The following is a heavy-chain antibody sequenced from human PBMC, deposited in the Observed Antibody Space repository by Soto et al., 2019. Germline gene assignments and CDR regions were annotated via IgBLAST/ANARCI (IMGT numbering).Heavy chain of an antibody. D-gene: IGHD2-2*01. V-gene: IGHV3-33*08. CDR1: GFTFSSYG. CDR2: IWYDGSNK. CDR3: AREPRDCSSTSCYYYYYYMDV. J-gene: IGHJ6*03. Sequence: GGSLRLSCAASGFTFSSYGMHWVRQAPGKGLEWVAVIWYDGSNKYYADSVKGRFTISRDNSKNTLYLQMNSLRAEDTAVYYCAREPRDCSSTSCYYYYYYMDVWGKGTTVTVSS.